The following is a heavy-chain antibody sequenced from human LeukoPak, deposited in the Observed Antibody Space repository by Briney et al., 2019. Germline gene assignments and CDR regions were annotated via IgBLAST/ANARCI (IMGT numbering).Heavy chain of an antibody. CDR3: ARGDYYYYYMDV. J-gene: IGHJ6*03. Sequence: PSETLSLTCTVSGGSISSDNYSWSWIRQPAGKGLEWIGRVYTSGSTNYNPSLKSRVTISVDTSKKQFSLKLSSVTAADTAVYYCARGDYYYYYMDVWGKGTTVTVSS. CDR2: VYTSGST. CDR1: GGSISSDNYS. V-gene: IGHV4-61*02.